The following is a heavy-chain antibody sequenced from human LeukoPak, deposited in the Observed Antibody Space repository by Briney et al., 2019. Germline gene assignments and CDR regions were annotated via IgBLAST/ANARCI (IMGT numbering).Heavy chain of an antibody. D-gene: IGHD6-19*01. CDR1: GFTFSTYV. V-gene: IGHV3-23*01. CDR2: ISGSGGST. J-gene: IGHJ5*02. Sequence: GGSLRLSCAASGFTFSTYVMSWVGQAPGKGLEWVSSISGSGGSTYFADSVKGRFAISRDNSKNTLYLQMTSLRAEDTAVYYCAKMVPSSGWTWGQGTLVTVSS. CDR3: AKMVPSSGWT.